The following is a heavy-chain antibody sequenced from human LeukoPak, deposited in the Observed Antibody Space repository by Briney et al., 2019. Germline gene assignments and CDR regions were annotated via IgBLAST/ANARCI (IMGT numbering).Heavy chain of an antibody. CDR3: ARAVVVARGLMAYFDY. V-gene: IGHV1-69*04. Sequence: SVKVSCKASGYTFTSYGISWVRQAPGQGLEWMGRIIPIPGMANYAQKFQGRVTITADSSTSTAYMEVSSLRSEDTAVYYCARAVVVARGLMAYFDYWGQGTLVTVSS. J-gene: IGHJ4*02. CDR1: GYTFTSYG. CDR2: IIPIPGMA. D-gene: IGHD3-10*01.